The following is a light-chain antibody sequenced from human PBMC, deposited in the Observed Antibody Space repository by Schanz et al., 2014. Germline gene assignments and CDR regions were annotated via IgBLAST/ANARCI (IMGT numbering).Light chain of an antibody. V-gene: IGKV1-17*01. CDR2: AAS. CDR3: LQYYIYPPT. Sequence: TQSPSSLSVSVGDRVTITCRASQGIRNDLGWYQQKPGTAPKRLIYAASSLQSGVPSRFSGSGSGTECTLTISSLQPEDFAAYYCLQYYIYPPTFGQGTKVEIK. J-gene: IGKJ1*01. CDR1: QGIRND.